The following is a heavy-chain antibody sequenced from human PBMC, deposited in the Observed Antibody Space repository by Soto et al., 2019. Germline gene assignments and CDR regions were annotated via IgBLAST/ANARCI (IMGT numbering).Heavy chain of an antibody. CDR2: INMDGTST. J-gene: IGHJ4*02. D-gene: IGHD4-4*01. CDR1: GFTFSNDW. V-gene: IGHV3-74*01. CDR3: ARGPRGVYGNDY. Sequence: GGSLRLSCAASGFTFSNDWMHWVRQAAGKGLVWVSRINMDGTSTSYADSVKGRFTISRDNAKNTLYLQMDSLRVEDTAVYFCARGPRGVYGNDYWGQGALVTVSS.